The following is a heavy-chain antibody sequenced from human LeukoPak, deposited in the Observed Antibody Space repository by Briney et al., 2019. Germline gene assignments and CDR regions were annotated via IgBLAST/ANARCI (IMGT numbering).Heavy chain of an antibody. Sequence: GGSLRLSCAASGFTFSSYGMHWVRPAPGKGREWVAVIRYDGSNKYYADSVKGRFTISRDNSKNTLYLQMNSLRAEDTAVYYCAKAQAQVGPLDYWGQGTLVTVSS. J-gene: IGHJ4*02. V-gene: IGHV3-30*02. D-gene: IGHD1-26*01. CDR3: AKAQAQVGPLDY. CDR2: IRYDGSNK. CDR1: GFTFSSYG.